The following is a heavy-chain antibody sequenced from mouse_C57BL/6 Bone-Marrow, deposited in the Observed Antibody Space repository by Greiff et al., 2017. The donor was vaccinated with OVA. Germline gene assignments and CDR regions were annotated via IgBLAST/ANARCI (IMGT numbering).Heavy chain of an antibody. CDR2: ISSGSSTI. Sequence: DVKLVESGGGLVKPGGSLKLSCAASGFTFSDYGMHWVRQAPEKGLEWVAYISSGSSTIYYADTVKGRFTISRDNAKNTLFLQMTSLRSEDTAMYYCAREFHITTVVARAMDYWGQGTSVTVSS. CDR1: GFTFSDYG. J-gene: IGHJ4*01. V-gene: IGHV5-17*01. CDR3: AREFHITTVVARAMDY. D-gene: IGHD1-1*01.